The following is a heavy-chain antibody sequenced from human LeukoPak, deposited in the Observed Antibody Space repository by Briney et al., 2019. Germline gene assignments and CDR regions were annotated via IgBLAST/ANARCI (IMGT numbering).Heavy chain of an antibody. CDR2: INHSGST. CDR1: GGSFSGYY. D-gene: IGHD2-15*01. V-gene: IGHV4-34*01. CDR3: ARHYTYCSSGSCYPQEFDY. J-gene: IGHJ4*02. Sequence: KPSETLSLTCTVYGGSFSGYYWSWIRQPPGKGLELIGEINHSGSTNYNPSLKSQVTISVDTSKNQFSLKLSSVTAADTAVYYCARHYTYCSSGSCYPQEFDYWGQGTLVTVSS.